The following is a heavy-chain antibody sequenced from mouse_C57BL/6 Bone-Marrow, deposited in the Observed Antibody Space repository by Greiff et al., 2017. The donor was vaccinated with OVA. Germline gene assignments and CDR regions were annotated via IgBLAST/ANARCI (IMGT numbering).Heavy chain of an antibody. D-gene: IGHD1-1*01. J-gene: IGHJ3*01. CDR1: GYTFTSYW. CDR3: ARGAVLRTPCFAY. Sequence: VQLQESGAELAKPGASVKLSCKASGYTFTSYWMHWVKQRPGQGLEWIGYINPSSGYTKYNQKFKAKATLPADKSSSTAYMQLSSLTYEDSAVYYCARGAVLRTPCFAYWGQGTLVTVSA. CDR2: INPSSGYT. V-gene: IGHV1-7*01.